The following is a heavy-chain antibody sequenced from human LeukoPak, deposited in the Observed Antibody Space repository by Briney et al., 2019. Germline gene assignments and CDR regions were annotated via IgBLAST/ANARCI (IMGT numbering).Heavy chain of an antibody. V-gene: IGHV3-21*01. CDR2: ISSGSSYI. Sequence: GVLRLSCAASGFTFSSYGMHWVRQAPGKGLEWVSSISSGSSYIYYADSVKGRFTISRDNAKNSLYLQMNSLRAEDTAVYYCARVSKGPHHFDYWGQGTLVTVSS. CDR3: ARVSKGPHHFDY. CDR1: GFTFSSYG. D-gene: IGHD4-11*01. J-gene: IGHJ4*02.